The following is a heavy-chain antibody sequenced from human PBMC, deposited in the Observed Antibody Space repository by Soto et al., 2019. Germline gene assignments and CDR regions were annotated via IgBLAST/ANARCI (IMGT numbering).Heavy chain of an antibody. CDR3: ARVAQTYDDFWSGPQAY. Sequence: QVQLVQSGAEVKKPGASVKVSCKASGYTFTSYYMHWVRQAPGQGLEWIGIINPSGGSTSYAQKFQGRVTMTRDTSTSTVYMELSSLRSEDTAVYYCARVAQTYDDFWSGPQAYGGQGTLVTVSS. V-gene: IGHV1-46*01. CDR2: INPSGGST. J-gene: IGHJ4*02. CDR1: GYTFTSYY. D-gene: IGHD3-3*01.